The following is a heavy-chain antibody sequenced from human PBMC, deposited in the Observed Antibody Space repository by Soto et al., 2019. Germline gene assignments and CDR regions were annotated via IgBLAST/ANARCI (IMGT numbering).Heavy chain of an antibody. CDR2: IHNSGNT. CDR1: GVPISSGEYY. Sequence: QVQLQESGPGLVKPSQSMSLTCTVSGVPISSGEYYWGWIRQPPGKSLEWIGCIHNSGNTYYNPPSASRRSTSEDASENQFSLTLSFVTAADAAVYYCGRYGARHAFDIWGQGTMVTVSS. V-gene: IGHV4-30-4*01. J-gene: IGHJ3*02. D-gene: IGHD4-17*01. CDR3: GRYGARHAFDI.